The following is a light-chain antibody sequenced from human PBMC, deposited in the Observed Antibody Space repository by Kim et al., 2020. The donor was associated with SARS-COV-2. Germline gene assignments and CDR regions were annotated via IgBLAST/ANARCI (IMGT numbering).Light chain of an antibody. CDR3: QAWDSSTYV. Sequence: VTPGQTATITCSGDKLGDKYACWYQQKPGQSPVLVIYQDSKRPSGIPERFSGSNSGNTATLTISGTQAMDEADYYCQAWDSSTYVFGTGTKVTVL. CDR2: QDS. V-gene: IGLV3-1*01. J-gene: IGLJ1*01. CDR1: KLGDKY.